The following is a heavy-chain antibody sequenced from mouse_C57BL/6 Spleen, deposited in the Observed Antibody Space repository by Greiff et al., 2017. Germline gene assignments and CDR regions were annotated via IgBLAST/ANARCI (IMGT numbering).Heavy chain of an antibody. CDR3: ARDDRPYAMDY. J-gene: IGHJ4*01. CDR2: IYPGDGDT. Sequence: VKLQQSGAELVKPGASVKISCKASGYAFSSYWMHWVKQRPGKGLEWIGQIYPGDGDTNYNGKFKGKATLTADKSSSTAYMQRSSLTSEDSAVFCCARDDRPYAMDYWGQGTSVTVSS. CDR1: GYAFSSYW. D-gene: IGHD2-14*01. V-gene: IGHV1-80*01.